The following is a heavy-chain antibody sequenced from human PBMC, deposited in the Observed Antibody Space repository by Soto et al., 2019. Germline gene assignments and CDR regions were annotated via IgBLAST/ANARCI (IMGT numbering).Heavy chain of an antibody. V-gene: IGHV4-59*08. J-gene: IGHJ4*02. CDR1: GGSISSYY. CDR3: ARGDYGDRGGYFDY. D-gene: IGHD4-17*01. Sequence: SETLSLTCTVSGGSISSYYWSWIRQPPGKGLEWIGYIYYSGSTNYNPSLKSRVTISVDTSKNQFSLKLSSVTAADTAVYYCARGDYGDRGGYFDYWGQGTLVTVSS. CDR2: IYYSGST.